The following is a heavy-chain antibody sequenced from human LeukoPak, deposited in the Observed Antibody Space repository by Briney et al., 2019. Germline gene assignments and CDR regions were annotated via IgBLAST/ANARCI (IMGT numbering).Heavy chain of an antibody. J-gene: IGHJ4*02. V-gene: IGHV1-46*01. CDR3: ARVVGSSGYLY. D-gene: IGHD3-22*01. Sequence: ASVKVSCKASGYTFTSYYMHWVRQAPGQGLEWMGIINPSGAGTSYAQKFQGRVTMTRDTSTSTVYMELSSLRSEDTAVYYCARVVGSSGYLYWGQGTLVTVSS. CDR1: GYTFTSYY. CDR2: INPSGAGT.